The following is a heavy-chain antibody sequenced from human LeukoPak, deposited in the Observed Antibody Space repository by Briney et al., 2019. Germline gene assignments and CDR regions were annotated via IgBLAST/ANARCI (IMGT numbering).Heavy chain of an antibody. CDR2: ILYDGSNK. CDR3: AKTSGLIFGVVIIDYFDY. V-gene: IGHV3-30*02. Sequence: GGSLRLSCAASGFTFSRYAMHWVRQAPGKGLEWVAFILYDGSNKYYADSVKGRFTISRDNSKNTLYLQMNSLRAEDTAVYYCAKTSGLIFGVVIIDYFDYWGQGTLVTVSS. D-gene: IGHD3-3*01. J-gene: IGHJ4*02. CDR1: GFTFSRYA.